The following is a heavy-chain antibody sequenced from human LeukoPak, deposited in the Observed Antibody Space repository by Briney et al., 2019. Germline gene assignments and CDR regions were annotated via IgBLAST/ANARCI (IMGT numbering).Heavy chain of an antibody. D-gene: IGHD3-22*01. CDR3: AKDIYYYDSSGYLDY. CDR2: ISSSNNI. Sequence: GGSLRLSCAASGFTFSIYTMNWVRQAPGKGLEWVSSISSSNNIYYADSVKGRFTISRDNSKNTLYLQMNSLRAEDTAVYYCAKDIYYYDSSGYLDYWGQGTLVTVSS. J-gene: IGHJ4*02. V-gene: IGHV3-21*01. CDR1: GFTFSIYT.